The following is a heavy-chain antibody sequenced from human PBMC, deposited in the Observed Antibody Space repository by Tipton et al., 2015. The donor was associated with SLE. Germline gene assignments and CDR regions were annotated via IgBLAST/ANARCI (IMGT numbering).Heavy chain of an antibody. Sequence: TLSLTCTVSARSISSGNYYWSWIRQAAGKGLEWIGQIYTSGTTSYNPSLKSRVTISLDKSKNQLSLKLTSVTAADTAVYYCARVGYSSGSYYFDYWGQGTLLTVSS. CDR1: ARSISSGNYY. CDR3: ARVGYSSGSYYFDY. CDR2: IYTSGTT. J-gene: IGHJ4*02. D-gene: IGHD6-19*01. V-gene: IGHV4-61*09.